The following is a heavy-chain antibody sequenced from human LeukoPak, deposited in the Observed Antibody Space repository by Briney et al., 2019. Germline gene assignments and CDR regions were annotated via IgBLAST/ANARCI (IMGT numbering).Heavy chain of an antibody. CDR2: IIPIFGTA. J-gene: IGHJ4*02. Sequence: SVKVSCKASGGTFSSYAVSWVRQAPGQGLEWMGRIIPIFGTANYAQKFQGRVTITTDESTSTAYMELSSLRSEDTAVYYCARLDYYGSGSYFGAHDYWGQGTLVTVSS. CDR1: GGTFSSYA. V-gene: IGHV1-69*05. D-gene: IGHD3-10*01. CDR3: ARLDYYGSGSYFGAHDY.